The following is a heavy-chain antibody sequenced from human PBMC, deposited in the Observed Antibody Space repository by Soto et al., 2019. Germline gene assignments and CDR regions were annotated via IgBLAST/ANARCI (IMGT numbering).Heavy chain of an antibody. Sequence: QVQLQQWGAGLLKPSETLSLTSAVYGGSFSGYYWSWLRQPPGKVLEWIGEINHSGSTNYNPSLKSRVTISVDTSKNQFSLKLSSVTAADTAVYYCARARIAAAGTIVKYFDYWGQGTLVTVSS. J-gene: IGHJ4*02. CDR3: ARARIAAAGTIVKYFDY. D-gene: IGHD6-13*01. CDR1: GGSFSGYY. V-gene: IGHV4-34*01. CDR2: INHSGST.